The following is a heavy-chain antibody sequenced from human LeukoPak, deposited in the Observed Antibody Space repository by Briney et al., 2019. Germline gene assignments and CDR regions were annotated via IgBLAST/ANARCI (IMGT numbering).Heavy chain of an antibody. Sequence: GGSLRLSCAASGFTFSSYGMHWVRQAPGEGLEWVAVISYDGSNKYYADSVKGRFTISRDNSKNTLYLQMNSLRAEDTAVYYCARDRSEGSGWYRALNYYYYGVDVWGQGTTVTVSS. J-gene: IGHJ6*02. CDR1: GFTFSSYG. CDR2: ISYDGSNK. CDR3: ARDRSEGSGWYRALNYYYYGVDV. V-gene: IGHV3-30*03. D-gene: IGHD6-19*01.